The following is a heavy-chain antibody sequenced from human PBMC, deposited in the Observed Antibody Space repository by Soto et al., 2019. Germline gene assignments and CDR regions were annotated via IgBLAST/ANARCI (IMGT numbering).Heavy chain of an antibody. CDR1: GFTGSNNY. Sequence: PWGSLRLSCSASGFTGSNNYMSWVRQPPGKGLEWVSVMYSGGSTYYADSVKGRFTISRDNSKNTLYLQMNSLRAEDTAVYYCARDPGHGLDVWGQGTTVTVSS. D-gene: IGHD1-1*01. J-gene: IGHJ6*02. V-gene: IGHV3-53*01. CDR3: ARDPGHGLDV. CDR2: MYSGGST.